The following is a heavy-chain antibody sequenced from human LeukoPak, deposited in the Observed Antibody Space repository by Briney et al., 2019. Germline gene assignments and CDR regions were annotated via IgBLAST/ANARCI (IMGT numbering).Heavy chain of an antibody. CDR1: GGFISSYY. CDR3: ARGPDIVVVPAADLNWFDP. Sequence: SETLSLTCTVSGGFISSYYWSWIRQPAGKGLEWIGRIYTSGSTNYNPSLKCRVTMSVDTSKNQFSLKLSSVTAADTAVYYCARGPDIVVVPAADLNWFDPWGQGTLVTVSS. J-gene: IGHJ5*02. D-gene: IGHD2-2*01. CDR2: IYTSGST. V-gene: IGHV4-4*07.